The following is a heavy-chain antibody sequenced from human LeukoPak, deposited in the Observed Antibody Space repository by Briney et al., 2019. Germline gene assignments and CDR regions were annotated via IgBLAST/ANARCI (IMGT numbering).Heavy chain of an antibody. D-gene: IGHD5-18*01. Sequence: TGGYLRLSCAASGFTFSSYGMHWVRQAPGKGLEWVAFIRYDGSNKYYADSVTGRFPLSRDNSKNTLYLQMNSQRAVDTAVYHCAKDQSCIQLWFHPYSMGLWAKETTVPVSS. CDR1: GFTFSSYG. CDR2: IRYDGSNK. J-gene: IGHJ6*03. CDR3: AKDQSCIQLWFHPYSMGL. V-gene: IGHV3-30*02.